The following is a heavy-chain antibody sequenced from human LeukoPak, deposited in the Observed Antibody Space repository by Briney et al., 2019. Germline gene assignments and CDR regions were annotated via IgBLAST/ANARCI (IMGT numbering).Heavy chain of an antibody. CDR1: GLTFSSYA. CDR2: ISGSGGST. CDR3: AKDFLTVTAGWDY. J-gene: IGHJ4*02. D-gene: IGHD6-25*01. V-gene: IGHV3-23*01. Sequence: PGGSLRLSCAASGLTFSSYAMSWVRQAPGKGLEWVSGISGSGGSTNYADSVKGRFTISRDNSENTLFLQMNSLRAEDTAVYYCAKDFLTVTAGWDYWGQGTLVTVSS.